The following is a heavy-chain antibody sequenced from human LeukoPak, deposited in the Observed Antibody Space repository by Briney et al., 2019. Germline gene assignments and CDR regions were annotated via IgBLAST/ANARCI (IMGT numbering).Heavy chain of an antibody. CDR2: ISSSSSYI. J-gene: IGHJ5*02. CDR3: ARGALTMVRGVILNWFDP. V-gene: IGHV3-21*01. D-gene: IGHD3-10*01. CDR1: GFTFSSYS. Sequence: KSGGSLRLSCAASGFTFSSYSMNWVRQAPGKGLEWVSFISSSSSYIYYADSVKGRFTISRDNAKNSLYLQMNSLRAEDTAVYYCARGALTMVRGVILNWFDPWGQGTLVTVSS.